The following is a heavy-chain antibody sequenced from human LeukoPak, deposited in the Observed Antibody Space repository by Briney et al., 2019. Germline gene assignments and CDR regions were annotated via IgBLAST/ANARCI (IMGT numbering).Heavy chain of an antibody. CDR1: RITFSAYG. V-gene: IGHV3-23*01. CDR3: AKSRNDFWEAMDD. D-gene: IGHD3/OR15-3a*01. Sequence: GGSLRLSCAASRITFSAYGLPWVRQAPGRGLEWVAPISGSGGISYYAASAQGRFTISRDNSKHTVSLQVDSLSAEDTAVYYCAKSRNDFWEAMDDWGQGTTVTVSS. J-gene: IGHJ6*02. CDR2: ISGSGGIS.